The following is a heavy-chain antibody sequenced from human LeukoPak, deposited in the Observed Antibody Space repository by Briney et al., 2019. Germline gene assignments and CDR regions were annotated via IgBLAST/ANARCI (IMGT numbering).Heavy chain of an antibody. D-gene: IGHD3-16*01. CDR3: ARGHLGVTDY. CDR2: INRSGST. Sequence: KPSETLSLTCAVYGGSFSGYYWSWIRQPPGKGLEWIGEINRSGSTNYNPSLKSRVTISVDTSKNQFSLKLSSVTAADTAVYYCARGHLGVTDYWGQGTLVTVSS. J-gene: IGHJ4*02. CDR1: GGSFSGYY. V-gene: IGHV4-34*01.